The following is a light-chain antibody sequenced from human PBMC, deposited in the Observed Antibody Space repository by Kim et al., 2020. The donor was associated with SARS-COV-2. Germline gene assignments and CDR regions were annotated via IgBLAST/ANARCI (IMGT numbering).Light chain of an antibody. Sequence: EIVLTQSPDTLSLSPGDRATLSCWASQSLYNNYLAWYQQRPGQAPRLLIYGASRRATGIPDRFSGGGSGTDFTLTISRLEPEDFAVYYCQQYGASSEYPFGQGTKLEI. CDR3: QQYGASSEYP. CDR2: GAS. CDR1: QSLYNNY. J-gene: IGKJ2*01. V-gene: IGKV3-20*01.